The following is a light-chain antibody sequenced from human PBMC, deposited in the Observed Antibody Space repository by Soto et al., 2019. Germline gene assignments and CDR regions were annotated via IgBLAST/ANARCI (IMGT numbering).Light chain of an antibody. CDR3: QPYYRPWT. Sequence: DIVMTQSPDSLAVSLGERATINCKSSQSVLYSSNNKNYLAWYQQKPGQPPKLLIYWASTRESGVPDRFSGSGSGTDFTLTISSLQAEDVAFYSCQPYYRPWTFSQGTKVEIK. CDR1: QSVLYSSNNKNY. J-gene: IGKJ1*01. CDR2: WAS. V-gene: IGKV4-1*01.